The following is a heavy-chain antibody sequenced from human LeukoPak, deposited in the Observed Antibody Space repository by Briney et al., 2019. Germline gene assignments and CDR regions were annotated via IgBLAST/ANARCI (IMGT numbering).Heavy chain of an antibody. CDR2: IYYSGST. CDR3: AREGIGSGSYYNINWFDP. D-gene: IGHD3-10*01. V-gene: IGHV4-31*03. J-gene: IGHJ5*02. Sequence: SQTLSLTCTVSGCSISSGGYYWSWIRQHPGKGLEWIGYIYYSGSTYYNPSLKRRVTISVDTSKNQFSLKLSSVTAADTAMYYCAREGIGSGSYYNINWFDPWGQGTLVTVSS. CDR1: GCSISSGGYY.